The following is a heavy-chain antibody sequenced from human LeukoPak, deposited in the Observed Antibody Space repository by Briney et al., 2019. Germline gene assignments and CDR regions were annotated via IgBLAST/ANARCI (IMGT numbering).Heavy chain of an antibody. Sequence: SETLSLTCAVSGGSISSSNWWSWVRQPPGKGLEWIGSIYYSGSTYYNPSLKSRVTISVDTSKNQFSLKLSSVTAADTAVYYCARDRVAVAGTDYWGQGTLVTVSS. D-gene: IGHD6-19*01. CDR1: GGSISSSNW. CDR2: IYYSGST. CDR3: ARDRVAVAGTDY. V-gene: IGHV4-4*02. J-gene: IGHJ4*02.